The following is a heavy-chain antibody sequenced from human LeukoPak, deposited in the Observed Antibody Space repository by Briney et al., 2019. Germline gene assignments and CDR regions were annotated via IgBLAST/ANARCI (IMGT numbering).Heavy chain of an antibody. CDR3: ARPRGCGSSRCNNFDY. CDR2: MNEYGSEI. CDR1: GFIFRDFS. D-gene: IGHD2-2*01. Sequence: GGSLRLSCSVSGFIFRDFSMSWVRQAPGKGLEWVAKMNEYGSEIFYVDSVKGRFTISRDNGKNSLYLQMNRLRAEDTAVYYYARPRGCGSSRCNNFDYWGQGTLVTVSS. V-gene: IGHV3-7*01. J-gene: IGHJ4*02.